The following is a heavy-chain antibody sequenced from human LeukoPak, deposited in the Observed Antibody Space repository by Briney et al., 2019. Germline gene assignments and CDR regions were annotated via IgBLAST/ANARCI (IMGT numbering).Heavy chain of an antibody. D-gene: IGHD5-18*01. CDR3: ARKRIQLWLHMDAFDI. J-gene: IGHJ3*02. Sequence: ASVKVSCKASGYTFTGYYMHWVRQAPGQGLEWMGWINPNSGGTNYAQKFQGRVTMTRDTSISTAYMELSRLRSDDTAVYYCARKRIQLWLHMDAFDIWGQGTMVTVSS. CDR2: INPNSGGT. V-gene: IGHV1-2*02. CDR1: GYTFTGYY.